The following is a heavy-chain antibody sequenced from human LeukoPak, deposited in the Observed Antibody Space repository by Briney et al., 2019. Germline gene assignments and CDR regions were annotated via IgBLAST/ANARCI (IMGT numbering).Heavy chain of an antibody. CDR2: ISSSSSYI. CDR1: GFTFSSYS. V-gene: IGHV3-21*01. CDR3: ARVAEPDSSGWYEYYFDY. D-gene: IGHD6-19*01. Sequence: GGSLRLSCAASGFTFSSYSMNWVRQAPGKGLEWVSSISSSSSYIYYADSVKGRFTISRDNAKNSLYLQMNSLRAEDTAVYYCARVAEPDSSGWYEYYFDYWGQGTLVTVSS. J-gene: IGHJ4*02.